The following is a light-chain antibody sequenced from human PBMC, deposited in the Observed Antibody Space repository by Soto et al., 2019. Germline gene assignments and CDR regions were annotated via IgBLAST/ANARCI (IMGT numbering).Light chain of an antibody. V-gene: IGKV3-20*01. CDR2: DAS. Sequence: ELVLTQSPGTLSLSPGERATLSCRASQTVRNNYVAWYQQKPRQAPRLLIYDASSRATGIPDMFSGGGSGTDFTLTISRLEAGDFAVYYCQQFNSYPLTFGGGTKVEIK. CDR1: QTVRNNY. CDR3: QQFNSYPLT. J-gene: IGKJ4*01.